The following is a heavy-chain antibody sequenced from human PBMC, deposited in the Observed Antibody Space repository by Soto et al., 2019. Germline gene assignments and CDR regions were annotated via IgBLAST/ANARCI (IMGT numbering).Heavy chain of an antibody. CDR2: IYWDDDY. V-gene: IGHV2-5*02. J-gene: IGHJ5*01. CDR1: GFSLSSDGVG. D-gene: IGHD3-10*01. CDR3: ARRSTYSRSWSSGWFAS. Sequence: QITLKESGPTLVKPTQTLTLTCTISGFSLSSDGVGVGWIRQPPGKALEWLAFIYWDDDYRYSPSLQSRLNITKDCSNNQVLLIVTNVDPVDSATYFCARRSTYSRSWSSGWFASWGQGILVTVSS.